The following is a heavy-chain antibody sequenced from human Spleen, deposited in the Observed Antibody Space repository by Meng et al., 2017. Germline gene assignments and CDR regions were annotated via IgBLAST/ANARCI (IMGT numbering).Heavy chain of an antibody. V-gene: IGHV3-21*01. Sequence: GESLKISCAASGSTFSSYSMNWVRQAPGKGLEWVSSISNSGSFIYYANLVKGRFTISRDNAKTSLYLQMNSLRSEDTAVYYCVRTRYGDWEFDYWGQGTLVTVSS. D-gene: IGHD4-17*01. CDR1: GSTFSSYS. CDR2: ISNSGSFI. J-gene: IGHJ4*02. CDR3: VRTRYGDWEFDY.